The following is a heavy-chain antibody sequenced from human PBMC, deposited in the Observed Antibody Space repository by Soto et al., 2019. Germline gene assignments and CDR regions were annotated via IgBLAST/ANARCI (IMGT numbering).Heavy chain of an antibody. Sequence: PGGSLRLSCAASGFTFSSYSMSWVRQAPGKGLEWVSSIRSSSSYIDYADSVKGRFTISRDNAKNSLYLQMNSLRAEDTAVYYCARDSTMIVVADAFDIWGQGTMVTVSS. J-gene: IGHJ3*02. CDR2: IRSSSSYI. D-gene: IGHD3-22*01. V-gene: IGHV3-21*01. CDR1: GFTFSSYS. CDR3: ARDSTMIVVADAFDI.